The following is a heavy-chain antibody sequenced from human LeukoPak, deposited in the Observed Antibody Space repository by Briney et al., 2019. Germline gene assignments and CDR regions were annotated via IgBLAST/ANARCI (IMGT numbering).Heavy chain of an antibody. CDR2: IYYSGST. V-gene: IGHV4-59*12. D-gene: IGHD2-21*01. J-gene: IGHJ5*02. CDR3: ARGSRVLLGKLNWFDP. Sequence: SETLSLTCTVSGGSISSYYWSWIRQPPGKGLEWIGYIYYSGSTNYNPSLKSRVTISVDTSKNQFSLKLSSVTAADTAVYYCARGSRVLLGKLNWFDPWGQGTLVTVSS. CDR1: GGSISSYY.